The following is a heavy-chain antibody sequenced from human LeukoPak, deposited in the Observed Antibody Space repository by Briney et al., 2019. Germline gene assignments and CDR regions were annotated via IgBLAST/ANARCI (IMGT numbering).Heavy chain of an antibody. CDR2: IYWDDDK. D-gene: IGHD1-1*01. V-gene: IGHV2-5*05. CDR1: GFSLTTSGVA. CDR3: AHRQANDWFDP. Sequence: SGPTLVNPPQTLTLTCTFSGFSLTTSGVAVGWLRQPPGKALEWLALIYWDDDKRFGPSLKSWLTITKDTSKNQVVLTMTNMDPVDTATYYCAHRQANDWFDPWGQGTLVTVSS. J-gene: IGHJ5*02.